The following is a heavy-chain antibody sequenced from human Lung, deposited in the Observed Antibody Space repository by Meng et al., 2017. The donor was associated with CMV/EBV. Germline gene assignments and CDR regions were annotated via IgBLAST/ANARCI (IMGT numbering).Heavy chain of an antibody. Sequence: GSLRLXCAVYGGSFSGYYWSWIRQPPGKGLEWIGEINHSGSTNYNPSLKSRVTISVDTSKNQFSLKLSSVTAADTAVYYCARALVVPAASLDYWGQGTRVTVSS. CDR2: INHSGST. J-gene: IGHJ4*02. CDR3: ARALVVPAASLDY. V-gene: IGHV4-34*01. CDR1: GGSFSGYY. D-gene: IGHD2-2*01.